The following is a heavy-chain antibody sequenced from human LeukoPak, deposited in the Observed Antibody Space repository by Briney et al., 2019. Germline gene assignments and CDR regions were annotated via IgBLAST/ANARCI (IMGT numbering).Heavy chain of an antibody. CDR3: AKEEHFGELLSYFDY. V-gene: IGHV3-23*01. J-gene: IGHJ4*02. Sequence: GGSLRLSCAASGFTFSSYAMSWVRQAPGKGLEWVSAISGSGGSTYYADSVKGRFTISRDNSKNTLYLQMNNLRAEDTAVYYCAKEEHFGELLSYFDYWGQGTLVTVSS. CDR2: ISGSGGST. D-gene: IGHD3-10*01. CDR1: GFTFSSYA.